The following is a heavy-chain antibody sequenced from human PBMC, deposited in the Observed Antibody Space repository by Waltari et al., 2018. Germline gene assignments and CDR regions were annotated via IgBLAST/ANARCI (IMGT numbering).Heavy chain of an antibody. V-gene: IGHV3-48*04. J-gene: IGHJ4*02. Sequence: EVRLVESGGGLVQPGGSLRLSCAASGFTFSSYWMSWVRQAQGKGLEWVSYVSSSSSTIYDADSVKGRFTISRDNAKNSLYLQMNSLRAEDTAVYYCAGGVPLYYYDSSGYHDYWGQGTLVTVSS. CDR1: GFTFSSYW. CDR3: AGGVPLYYYDSSGYHDY. D-gene: IGHD3-22*01. CDR2: VSSSSSTI.